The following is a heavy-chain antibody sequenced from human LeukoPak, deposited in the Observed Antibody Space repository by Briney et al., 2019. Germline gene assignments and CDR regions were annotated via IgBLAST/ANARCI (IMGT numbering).Heavy chain of an antibody. Sequence: ASVTVSCKASGYTFTSYGISWVRQAPGQGLEWMGWISAYNGNTNYAQKLQGRVTMTTDTSTSTAYMELRSLRSDDTAVYYCARDYRGYSYGPYDYWGQGTLVTVSS. D-gene: IGHD5-18*01. V-gene: IGHV1-18*01. J-gene: IGHJ4*02. CDR3: ARDYRGYSYGPYDY. CDR2: ISAYNGNT. CDR1: GYTFTSYG.